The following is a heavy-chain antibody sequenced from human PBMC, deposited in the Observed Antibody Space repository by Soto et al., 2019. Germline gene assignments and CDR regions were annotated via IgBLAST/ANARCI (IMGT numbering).Heavy chain of an antibody. CDR2: TYYRSKWYN. CDR3: VRLIGNSWLDF. D-gene: IGHD1-26*01. V-gene: IGHV6-1*01. J-gene: IGHJ5*01. CDR1: GDRVSSSSVT. Sequence: SQTLSLTCTISGDRVSSSSVTWNWIRQSPSRGLEWLGRTYYRSKWYNDYAESVKSRITINPDTSKNQFSLHLNSVTPEDTAVYYCVRLIGNSWLDFWGQRPLVTVSS.